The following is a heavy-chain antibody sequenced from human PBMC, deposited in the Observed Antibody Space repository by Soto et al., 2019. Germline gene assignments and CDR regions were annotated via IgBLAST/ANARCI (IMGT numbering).Heavy chain of an antibody. CDR2: IGHSGAT. D-gene: IGHD6-19*01. CDR1: GGSISRSTYF. J-gene: IGHJ3*02. CDR3: ARGPYSSGSI. Sequence: SETLSLTCTISGGSISRSTYFWAWIRQPPGKGLEWIGSIGHSGATYYSPSLKGRVTISIDTSKTQFSLNLSSVTAADTAVYYCARGPYSSGSIWGQGTMVTVSS. V-gene: IGHV4-39*01.